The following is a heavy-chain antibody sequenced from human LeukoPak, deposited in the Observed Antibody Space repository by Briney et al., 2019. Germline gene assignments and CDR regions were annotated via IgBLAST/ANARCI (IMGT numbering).Heavy chain of an antibody. Sequence: GGSLRLPCLASGFSFNSYTMNWVREAPGKGLEWVSTISPVSSYTWYAESVKGRFTISRDNPKNSLYLQMDSLRAEDTAVYYCVRDVSRRIGMDVWGQGTTVTVSS. D-gene: IGHD2/OR15-2a*01. CDR1: GFSFNSYT. CDR3: VRDVSRRIGMDV. J-gene: IGHJ6*02. V-gene: IGHV3-21*01. CDR2: ISPVSSYT.